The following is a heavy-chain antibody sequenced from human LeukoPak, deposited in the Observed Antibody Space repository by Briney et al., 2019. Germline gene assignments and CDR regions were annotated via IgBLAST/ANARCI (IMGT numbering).Heavy chain of an antibody. V-gene: IGHV4-59*08. J-gene: IGHJ4*02. Sequence: SETLSLTCTVSGGSISTYYWSWIRQPPGKGLEWIGYIYYSGSTNYNPSLKSRVTMSVDTSKNQLSLKLSSVTAADTAVYYCARLSGRYYYDNSGYYGDWGQGTLVTVSS. CDR1: GGSISTYY. D-gene: IGHD3-22*01. CDR3: ARLSGRYYYDNSGYYGD. CDR2: IYYSGST.